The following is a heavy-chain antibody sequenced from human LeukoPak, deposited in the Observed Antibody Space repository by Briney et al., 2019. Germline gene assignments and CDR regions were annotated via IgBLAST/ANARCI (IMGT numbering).Heavy chain of an antibody. CDR3: AKDVDESVAGNNWFDP. J-gene: IGHJ5*02. D-gene: IGHD6-19*01. V-gene: IGHV3-9*01. CDR2: INWNSDTR. Sequence: GGSLRLSCAASGFTFDDFAMHWVRHAPGKGLEWVSGINWNSDTRAYADSVKGRFTISRDNAKNFVYLQMSSLRAEDTAFYYCAKDVDESVAGNNWFDPWGQGTLVTVPS. CDR1: GFTFDDFA.